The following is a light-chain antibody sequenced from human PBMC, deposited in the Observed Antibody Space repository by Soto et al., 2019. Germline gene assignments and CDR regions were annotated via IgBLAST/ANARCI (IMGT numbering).Light chain of an antibody. CDR2: DVS. J-gene: IGLJ1*01. CDR1: SSDVGGYNY. V-gene: IGLV2-14*01. CDR3: SSYTTSNTRQIV. Sequence: QSVLTQPASVSGSPGQSITISCTGTSSDVGGYNYVSWYQQHPGKAPKFMIYDVSNRPSGVPTRFSGSKSGNTASLTISRLQAEDEVDYYCSSYTTSNTRQIVFGTGTKLTVL.